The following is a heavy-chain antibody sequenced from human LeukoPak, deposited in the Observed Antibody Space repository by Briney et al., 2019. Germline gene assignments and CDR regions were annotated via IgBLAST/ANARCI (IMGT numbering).Heavy chain of an antibody. CDR1: RGYISSSYYY. V-gene: IGHV4-39*07. CDR3: ARGGPSSRYLDY. J-gene: IGHJ4*02. CDR2: IFFRGKT. D-gene: IGHD6-13*01. Sequence: PSETLSLTCTVSRGYISSSYYYWGWIRQPPGKGLEWLGQIFFRGKTYHNPALKSRVTMSVDTSRNQFSLKLNSVTAADTAVYYCARGGPSSRYLDYWGQGTLVTVSS.